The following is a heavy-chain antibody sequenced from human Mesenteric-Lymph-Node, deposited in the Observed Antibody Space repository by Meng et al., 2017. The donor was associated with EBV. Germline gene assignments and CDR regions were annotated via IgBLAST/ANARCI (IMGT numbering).Heavy chain of an antibody. D-gene: IGHD4-17*01. CDR3: ARDYYGDFWGSFHH. J-gene: IGHJ1*01. Sequence: QVQIVEVGAEVKEPGASVNVSCKGSGYTFTKFGISWVRQAHGQGLEWMGWISAHNGNTIYAQKLQGRVTMTTDTSTSTAYMEVRSLRSDDTAVYYCARDYYGDFWGSFHHWGQGTLVTVSS. CDR1: GYTFTKFG. V-gene: IGHV1-18*01. CDR2: ISAHNGNT.